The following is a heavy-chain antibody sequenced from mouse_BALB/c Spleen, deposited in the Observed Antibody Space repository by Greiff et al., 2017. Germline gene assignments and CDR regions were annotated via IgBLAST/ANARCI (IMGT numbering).Heavy chain of an antibody. V-gene: IGHV1S41*01. D-gene: IGHD1-1*01. CDR2: IAPGSGST. CDR1: GYTFTSYW. J-gene: IGHJ2*01. Sequence: DLVKPGASVKLSCKASGYTFTSYWINWIKQRPGQGLEWIGRIAPGSGSTYYNEMFKGKATLTVDTSSGTAYIQLSSLSSEDSAVYFCARLNSRYYFDYWGQGTTLTVSS. CDR3: ARLNSRYYFDY.